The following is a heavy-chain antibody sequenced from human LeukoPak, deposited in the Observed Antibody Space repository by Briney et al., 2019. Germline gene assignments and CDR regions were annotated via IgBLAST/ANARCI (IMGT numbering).Heavy chain of an antibody. CDR3: ARPAYYYDSSGSPPVGFDI. V-gene: IGHV1-69*04. CDR1: GGTFSSYA. CDR2: IIPILGIA. Sequence: GASVKVSCKASGGTFSSYAISWVRQAPGQGLEWMGRIIPILGIANYAQKFQGRVTITADKSTSTAYMELSSLRSEDTAVYYCARPAYYYDSSGSPPVGFDIWGQGTMVTVSS. J-gene: IGHJ3*02. D-gene: IGHD3-22*01.